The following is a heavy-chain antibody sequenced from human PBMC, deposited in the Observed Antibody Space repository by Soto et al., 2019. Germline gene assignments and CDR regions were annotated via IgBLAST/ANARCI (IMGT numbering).Heavy chain of an antibody. D-gene: IGHD3-3*01. CDR1: GYTLTELS. CDR3: ATVGLVRAIFGVVTKQDNWFDP. V-gene: IGHV1-24*01. CDR2: FDPEDGET. Sequence: ASVKVSCKVSGYTLTELSMHWVRQAPGKGLEWMGGFDPEDGETIYAQKFQGRVTMTEDTSTDTAYMELSSLRSEDTAVYYCATVGLVRAIFGVVTKQDNWFDPWGQGTLVTVSS. J-gene: IGHJ5*02.